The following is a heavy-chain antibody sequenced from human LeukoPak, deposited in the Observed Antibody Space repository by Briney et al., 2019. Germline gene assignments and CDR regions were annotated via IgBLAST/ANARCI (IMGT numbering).Heavy chain of an antibody. CDR3: ARGFRGKQWLVLDY. CDR2: MSYDGSNK. J-gene: IGHJ4*02. V-gene: IGHV3-30-3*01. CDR1: GFTFSSYS. Sequence: PGGSLRLSCTASGFTFSSYSLNWVRQAPGKGQEWVAVMSYDGSNKYYADSVKGRFTISRDNSKNTLYLQMNSLSAEDTALYYCARGFRGKQWLVLDYWGQGTLVTVSS. D-gene: IGHD6-19*01.